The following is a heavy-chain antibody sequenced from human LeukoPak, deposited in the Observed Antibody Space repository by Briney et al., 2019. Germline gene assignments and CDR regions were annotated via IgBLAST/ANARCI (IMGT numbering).Heavy chain of an antibody. J-gene: IGHJ3*02. D-gene: IGHD6-13*01. CDR3: ARHSAIAPTGDAFDI. CDR2: IKEDGSEK. CDR1: GFTFSSYW. Sequence: GGSLRLSCAASGFTFSSYWMSWVRQAPGKGLEWVANIKEDGSEKYYVDSVKGRFTISRDNAKNSLYLQMNSLRAEDTAVYYCARHSAIAPTGDAFDIWGQGTTVTVSS. V-gene: IGHV3-7*05.